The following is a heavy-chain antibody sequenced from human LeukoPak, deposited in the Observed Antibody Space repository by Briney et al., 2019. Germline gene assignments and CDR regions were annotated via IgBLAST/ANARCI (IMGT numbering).Heavy chain of an antibody. J-gene: IGHJ5*02. D-gene: IGHD3-9*01. CDR3: ARDTLWGDILTGPRVVWSDP. CDR1: GYTFTGYY. CDR2: INPNSGGT. Sequence: GASVKVSCKASGYTFTGYYMHWVRQAPGQGLEWMGWINPNSGGTNYAQKFQGRVTMTRDTSISTAYMELSRLRSDDTAVYYCARDTLWGDILTGPRVVWSDPWGQGTLVTVSS. V-gene: IGHV1-2*02.